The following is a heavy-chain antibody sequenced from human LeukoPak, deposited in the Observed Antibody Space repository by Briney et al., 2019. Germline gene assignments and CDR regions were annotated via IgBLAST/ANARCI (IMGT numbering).Heavy chain of an antibody. D-gene: IGHD6-13*01. CDR1: GYTFTSYG. V-gene: IGHV1-18*01. CDR3: ARESIAAAGNYYYYGMDV. CDR2: ISAYNGNT. Sequence: ASVKVSCTASGYTFTSYGISWVRQAPGQGLAWMGWISAYNGNTNYAQKLQGRVTMTTDTSTSTAYMELRSLRSDDTAVYYCARESIAAAGNYYYYGMDVWGQGTTVTVSS. J-gene: IGHJ6*02.